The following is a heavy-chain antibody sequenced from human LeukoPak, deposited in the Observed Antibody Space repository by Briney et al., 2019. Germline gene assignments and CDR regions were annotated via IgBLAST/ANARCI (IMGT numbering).Heavy chain of an antibody. Sequence: SETLSFTCTVSGGSISSYYWSWIRQPPGKGLEWIGNNDYTGGANYNPSLKSRVTILVDTSKNQFSLKLISVTAADTAVYFCARNGPHYYDNSGYLDSWGQGALVTVSS. CDR3: ARNGPHYYDNSGYLDS. V-gene: IGHV4-59*01. CDR1: GGSISSYY. CDR2: NDYTGGA. D-gene: IGHD3-22*01. J-gene: IGHJ4*02.